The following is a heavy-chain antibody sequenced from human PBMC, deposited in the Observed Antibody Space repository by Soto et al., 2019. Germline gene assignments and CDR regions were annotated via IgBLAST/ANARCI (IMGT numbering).Heavy chain of an antibody. D-gene: IGHD6-13*01. Sequence: QVQLVQSGAEVKKPGSSVKVSCKASVGTFSSYTISWVRQAPGQGLEWMGRIIPILGIANYAQKFQGRVPIPADKSTSRAYMEVRSLRSEDTAVYDLAREPPGEAAAGTGYWGQGTLVSVSA. V-gene: IGHV1-69*08. CDR3: AREPPGEAAAGTGY. CDR2: IIPILGIA. J-gene: IGHJ4*02. CDR1: VGTFSSYT.